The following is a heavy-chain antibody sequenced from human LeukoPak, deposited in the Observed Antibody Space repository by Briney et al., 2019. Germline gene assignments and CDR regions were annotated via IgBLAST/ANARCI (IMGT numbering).Heavy chain of an antibody. J-gene: IGHJ4*02. CDR2: ISGSGGST. Sequence: PGGSLRLSCAASGFTLRRHAMSWVRQAPGKGLEWVSAISGSGGSTDYADSVKGRFTISRDNSENTLHLQMNSLRAEDTAVYYCARIPKTTYFDYWGQGTLVTVSS. CDR3: ARIPKTTYFDY. V-gene: IGHV3-23*01. D-gene: IGHD4-17*01. CDR1: GFTLRRHA.